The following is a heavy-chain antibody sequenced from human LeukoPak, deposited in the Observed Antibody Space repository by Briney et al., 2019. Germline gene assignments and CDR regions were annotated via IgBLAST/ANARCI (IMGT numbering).Heavy chain of an antibody. CDR3: ARDLGSPFDY. CDR2: ISSTSSTI. D-gene: IGHD1-26*01. V-gene: IGHV3-48*04. Sequence: GGSLRLSCAASGFIFSDYSMNWVRQAPGKGLEWVSYISSTSSTISYSDSVKGRFTISRDNAKNSLFLQLSSLRAEDTAVYYCARDLGSPFDYWGQGTLLTVSS. CDR1: GFIFSDYS. J-gene: IGHJ4*02.